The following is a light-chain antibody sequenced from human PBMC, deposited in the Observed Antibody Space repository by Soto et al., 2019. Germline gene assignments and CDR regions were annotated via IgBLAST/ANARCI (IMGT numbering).Light chain of an antibody. CDR1: QSISSW. CDR2: DAS. V-gene: IGKV1-5*01. Sequence: TQMPNSPSTRSPSVEDRATITSRASQSISSWLAWSKQKPGKAPKILIYDASTLESGVQSRFTGRGSGTEFTLTISSLQPEEFATDDCQQYNSYWTFGQGTKVDIK. CDR3: QQYNSYWT. J-gene: IGKJ1*01.